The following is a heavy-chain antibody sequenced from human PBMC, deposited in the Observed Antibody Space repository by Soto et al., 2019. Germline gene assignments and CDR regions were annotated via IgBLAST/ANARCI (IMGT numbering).Heavy chain of an antibody. CDR2: IIPIFGTA. CDR3: ARNTLTGYSGYDYGVSVPYFDY. D-gene: IGHD5-12*01. J-gene: IGHJ4*02. V-gene: IGHV1-69*01. Sequence: QVQLVQSGAEVKKPGSSVKVSCKASGGTFSSYAISWVRQAPGQGLEWMGGIIPIFGTANYAQKFQGRVTITADESTSTAYMELGSLRSEDTAVYYCARNTLTGYSGYDYGVSVPYFDYWGQGTLVTVSS. CDR1: GGTFSSYA.